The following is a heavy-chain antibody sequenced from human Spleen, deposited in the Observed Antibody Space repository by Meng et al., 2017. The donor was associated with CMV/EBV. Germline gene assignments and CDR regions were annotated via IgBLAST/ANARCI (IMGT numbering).Heavy chain of an antibody. J-gene: IGHJ5*02. V-gene: IGHV1-2*02. CDR3: ARKQNLNA. D-gene: IGHD1-14*01. CDR2: INPSNGAT. Sequence: ASVKVSCKTSGYTFASYDIIWVRQAPGHDYEWMGWINPSNGATNYPKRFQGRVSMTTDTSVSTAYMQLARLTSDDTAVYYCARKQNLNAWGQGTPVTVSS. CDR1: GYTFASYD.